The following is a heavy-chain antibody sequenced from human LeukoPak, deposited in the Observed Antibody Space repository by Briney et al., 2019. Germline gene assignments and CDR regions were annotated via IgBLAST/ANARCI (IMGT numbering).Heavy chain of an antibody. J-gene: IGHJ4*02. CDR1: GGSISSSSYY. CDR3: ARRPYSSSPDVPYYFDY. CDR2: IYYSGST. V-gene: IGHV4-39*01. Sequence: SETLSLTCTVSGGSISSSSYYWGWIRQPPGRGLEWIGSIYYSGSTYYNPSLKSRVTISVDTSKNQFSLKLSSVTAADTAVYYCARRPYSSSPDVPYYFDYWGQGTLVTVSS. D-gene: IGHD6-13*01.